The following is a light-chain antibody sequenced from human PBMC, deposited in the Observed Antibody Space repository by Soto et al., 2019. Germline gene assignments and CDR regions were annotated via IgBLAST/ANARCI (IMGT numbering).Light chain of an antibody. J-gene: IGKJ1*01. V-gene: IGKV3-15*01. Sequence: EVAVTQSPATLSVSPGERVTLSCRASQSVSSNLAWYQQKPGRAPSLLIYGASIRATGIPARISGSGSGTEFTLTISSLQSEDFAVYYCHQYNNWPRTFGRGTKVEVK. CDR2: GAS. CDR3: HQYNNWPRT. CDR1: QSVSSN.